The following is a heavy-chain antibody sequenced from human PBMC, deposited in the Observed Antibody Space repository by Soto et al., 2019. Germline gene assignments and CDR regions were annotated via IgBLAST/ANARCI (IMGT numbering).Heavy chain of an antibody. V-gene: IGHV1-46*03. Sequence: ASVKVSCKASGYTLTSDYMHWVRQAPGQGLEWMGIINPSGGSTSYAQKFQGRVTMTRDTSTSTVYMELSSLRSEVTAVYYCDRDLGYGDYPDYWGQGTLVTVSS. CDR3: DRDLGYGDYPDY. J-gene: IGHJ4*02. D-gene: IGHD4-17*01. CDR1: GYTLTSDY. CDR2: INPSGGST.